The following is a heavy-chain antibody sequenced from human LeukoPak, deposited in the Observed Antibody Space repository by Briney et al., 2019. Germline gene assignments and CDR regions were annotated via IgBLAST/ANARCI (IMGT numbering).Heavy chain of an antibody. CDR2: IKQDGSDK. V-gene: IGHV3-7*01. Sequence: SGGSLRLSCAAPGFTFSSHWMSWLRQAPGKGLEWVANIKQDGSDKYYVDSVKGRFTISRDNAKNSLYLQMDSLRTDDTAVYYCAKHGRDFDFWGQGTLVTVSS. CDR1: GFTFSSHW. J-gene: IGHJ4*02. CDR3: AKHGRDFDF.